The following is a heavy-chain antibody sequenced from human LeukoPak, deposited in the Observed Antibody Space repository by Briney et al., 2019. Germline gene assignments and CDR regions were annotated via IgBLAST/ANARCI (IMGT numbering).Heavy chain of an antibody. V-gene: IGHV4-59*08. CDR3: ARLSPRYYDSSGYYFWVPFDY. D-gene: IGHD3-22*01. J-gene: IGHJ4*02. CDR2: IYYSGST. CDR1: GGSISSYY. Sequence: PSETLTLTCTVSGGSISSYYWSWIRQPPGKGLEWIGYIYYSGSTNYNPSLKSRVNISVDTSNNQSSLKLSSVTAADTAVYYCARLSPRYYDSSGYYFWVPFDYWGQGTLVTVSS.